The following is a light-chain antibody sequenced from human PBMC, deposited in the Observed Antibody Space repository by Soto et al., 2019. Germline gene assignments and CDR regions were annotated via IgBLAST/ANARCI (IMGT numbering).Light chain of an antibody. V-gene: IGKV3D-15*01. CDR2: DIS. Sequence: ETVMTQSPATLSVSPGERATLSCRASQSVSSNLAWYQQKPGQPPRLLIYDISTRATGIPTRFSGSGSGTEFTLTISSLQSEDFAVYYCQQLSTYPLTFGGGTKVDIK. CDR1: QSVSSN. CDR3: QQLSTYPLT. J-gene: IGKJ4*01.